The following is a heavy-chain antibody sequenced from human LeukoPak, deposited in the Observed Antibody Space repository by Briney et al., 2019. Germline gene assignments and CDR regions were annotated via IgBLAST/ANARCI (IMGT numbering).Heavy chain of an antibody. CDR1: GGSISSYY. CDR3: ARHLSQKNAFDI. V-gene: IGHV4-4*07. D-gene: IGHD3-16*02. Sequence: ASETLSLTCTVSGGSISSYYWSWIRQPAGKGLEWIGRIYTSGSTNYNPSLKSRVTISVDTSKNQFSLKLSSVTAADTAVYYCARHLSQKNAFDIWGQGTMVTVSS. J-gene: IGHJ3*02. CDR2: IYTSGST.